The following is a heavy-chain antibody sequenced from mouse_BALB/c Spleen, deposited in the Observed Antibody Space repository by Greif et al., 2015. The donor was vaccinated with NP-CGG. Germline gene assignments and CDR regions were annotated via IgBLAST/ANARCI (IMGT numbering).Heavy chain of an antibody. CDR1: GFTFTDYY. CDR2: IRNKANGYTT. D-gene: IGHD2-2*01. V-gene: IGHV7-3*02. CDR3: ARDVYGYYYAMDY. J-gene: IGHJ4*01. Sequence: EVMLVESGGGLVQPGGSLRLSCATSGFTFTDYYMSWVRQPPGKALEWLGFIRNKANGYTTEYSASVKGRFTISRDNSQSILYLQMNTLRAEDSATYYCARDVYGYYYAMDYWGQGTSVTVSS.